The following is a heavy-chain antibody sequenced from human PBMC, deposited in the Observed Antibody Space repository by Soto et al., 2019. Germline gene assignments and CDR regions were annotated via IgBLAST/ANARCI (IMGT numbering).Heavy chain of an antibody. D-gene: IGHD3-16*02. CDR3: ARYRFSGTKWSKFDY. Sequence: SETLSLTCTVSGVTVSSDAYYWSWIRQPPGKGLEWIGNIFHNGSTYYSPSLKSRVDISLDRSTNQFSLWLSSVTAADMAVYYCARYRFSGTKWSKFDYWGQGTLVTVSS. J-gene: IGHJ4*02. CDR1: GVTVSSDAYY. V-gene: IGHV4-31*03. CDR2: IFHNGST.